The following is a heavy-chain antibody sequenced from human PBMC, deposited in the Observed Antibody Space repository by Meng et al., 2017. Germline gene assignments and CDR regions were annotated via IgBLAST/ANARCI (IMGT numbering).Heavy chain of an antibody. CDR3: ARGAVAGSGGGNWFDP. J-gene: IGHJ5*02. Sequence: VQLLGSGGCLVQPGMSLTLSCAASGFTFSSYGMHWVRQAPGKGLEWVAVIWNDGSYKNHADSVKGRFTISRDNSKNTLYLQMNSLRAEDTAMYYCARGAVAGSGGGNWFDPWGQGTLVTVSS. V-gene: IGHV3-33*01. D-gene: IGHD6-19*01. CDR2: IWNDGSYK. CDR1: GFTFSSYG.